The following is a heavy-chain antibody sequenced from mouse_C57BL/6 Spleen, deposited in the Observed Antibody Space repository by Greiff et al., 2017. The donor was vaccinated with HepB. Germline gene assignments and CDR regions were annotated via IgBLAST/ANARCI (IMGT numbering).Heavy chain of an antibody. CDR3: TCVSLYYAYFDV. CDR1: GFTFSSYA. CDR2: ISSGGDYI. J-gene: IGHJ1*03. D-gene: IGHD2-1*01. Sequence: EVKLEESGEGLVKPGGSLKLSCAASGFTFSSYAMSWVRQTPEKRLEWVAYISSGGDYIYYADTVKGRFTISRYNARNTLYLQMSSLKSEDTAMYYSTCVSLYYAYFDVWGTGTTVTVSS. V-gene: IGHV5-9-1*02.